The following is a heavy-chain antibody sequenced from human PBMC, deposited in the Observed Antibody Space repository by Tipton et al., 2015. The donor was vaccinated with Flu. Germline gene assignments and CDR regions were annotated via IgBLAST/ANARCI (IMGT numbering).Heavy chain of an antibody. D-gene: IGHD7-27*01. J-gene: IGHJ4*02. CDR1: GFTFSTYW. CDR3: ARDATFTELGINDY. Sequence: SLRLSCAASGFTFSTYWMSWVRQAPGKGLEWVANINQDGGEKYYVDSVKGRFTISRDNAKNTLYLQMNSLRAEDTAVYYCARDATFTELGINDYWGQGTLVTVSS. CDR2: INQDGGEK. V-gene: IGHV3-7*01.